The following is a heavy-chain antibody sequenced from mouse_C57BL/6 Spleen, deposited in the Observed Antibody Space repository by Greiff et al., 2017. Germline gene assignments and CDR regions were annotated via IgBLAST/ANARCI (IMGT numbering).Heavy chain of an antibody. V-gene: IGHV5-4*01. CDR1: GFTFSSYA. D-gene: IGHD1-1*01. Sequence: EVKLMESGGGLVKPGGSLKLSCAASGFTFSSYAMSWVRQTPEKRLAWVATISDGGSYTYYPDNVKGRFTISRDNAKNNLYLQMSHLKSEDTAMYYCAREGITTVVAPYYAMDYWGQGTSVTVSS. CDR3: AREGITTVVAPYYAMDY. CDR2: ISDGGSYT. J-gene: IGHJ4*01.